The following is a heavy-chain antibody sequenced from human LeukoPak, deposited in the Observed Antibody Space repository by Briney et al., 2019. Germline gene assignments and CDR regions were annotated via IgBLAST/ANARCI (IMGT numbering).Heavy chain of an antibody. D-gene: IGHD3-22*01. V-gene: IGHV1-46*01. CDR2: INPSGGST. Sequence: ASVKVSCKASGYTFTIYYMHWVRQAPGQGLEWMGIINPSGGSTSYAQTFQGRVTMTRDTSTSTVYMELSSLRSEDTAVYYCARDDSPYYDSSGYYGRGDYWGQGTLVTVSS. CDR3: ARDDSPYYDSSGYYGRGDY. J-gene: IGHJ4*02. CDR1: GYTFTIYY.